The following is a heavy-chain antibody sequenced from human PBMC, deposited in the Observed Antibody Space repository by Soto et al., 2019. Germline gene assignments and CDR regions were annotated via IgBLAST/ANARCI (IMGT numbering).Heavy chain of an antibody. CDR1: GFTFSDYA. D-gene: IGHD6-19*01. CDR2: ISASGGTT. Sequence: EVQLLESGGGLVQPGGYLRRSCAASGFTFSDYAMSWVRQAPGKGLEWVSAISASGGTTYYADSVRGRFTISRDNSKNTLYLQMNSLRAEDTVVYYCAKDRKSGSGWYWDYWGQGTLVTVSS. V-gene: IGHV3-23*01. CDR3: AKDRKSGSGWYWDY. J-gene: IGHJ4*02.